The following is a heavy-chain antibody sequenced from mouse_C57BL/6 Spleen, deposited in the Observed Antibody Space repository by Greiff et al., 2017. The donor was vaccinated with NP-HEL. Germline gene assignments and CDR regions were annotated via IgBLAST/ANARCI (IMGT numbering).Heavy chain of an antibody. CDR2: ISDGGSYT. Sequence: EVQLVESGGGLVKPGGSLKLSCAASGFTFSSYAMSWVRQTPEKRLEWVATISDGGSYTYYPDNVKGRFTISRDNAKNNLYLQMSHLKSEDTAMYYCARAYYGSRGDYAMDYWGQGTSVTVSS. CDR3: ARAYYGSRGDYAMDY. CDR1: GFTFSSYA. V-gene: IGHV5-4*01. D-gene: IGHD1-1*01. J-gene: IGHJ4*01.